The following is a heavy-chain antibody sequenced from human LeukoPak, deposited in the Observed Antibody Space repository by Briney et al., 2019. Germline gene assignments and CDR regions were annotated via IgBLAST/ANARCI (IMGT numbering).Heavy chain of an antibody. V-gene: IGHV4-34*01. CDR1: GGSFSGYY. J-gene: IGHJ4*02. CDR2: SNHSGST. D-gene: IGHD2-15*01. CDR3: ARSLPAATFFDY. Sequence: SETLSLTCAVYGGSFSGYYWSWIRQPPGKGLEWIGESNHSGSTNYNPSLKSRVTISVDTSKNQFSLKLSSVTAADTAVYYCARSLPAATFFDYWGQGTLVTVSS.